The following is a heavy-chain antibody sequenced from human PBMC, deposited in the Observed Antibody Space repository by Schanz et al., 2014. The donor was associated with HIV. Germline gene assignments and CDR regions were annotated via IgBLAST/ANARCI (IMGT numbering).Heavy chain of an antibody. J-gene: IGHJ4*02. D-gene: IGHD1-20*01. CDR3: AREGDGASITGTADY. CDR2: ISGDYGKT. V-gene: IGHV1-18*01. Sequence: QVQLVQSGVEVKKPGASVKVSCKASGYTFSNYGVSWVRQAPGQGLEWMGWISGDYGKTKYAQKFQARVTMTTDTSSSTAYMELRSLSSDDTAVYYCAREGDGASITGTADYWGQGTLVTVSS. CDR1: GYTFSNYG.